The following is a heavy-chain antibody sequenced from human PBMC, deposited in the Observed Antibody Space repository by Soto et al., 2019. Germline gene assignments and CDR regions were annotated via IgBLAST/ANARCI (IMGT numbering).Heavy chain of an antibody. D-gene: IGHD6-13*01. J-gene: IGHJ4*02. CDR1: GGSISSSSYY. Sequence: QLQLQESGPGLVKPSETLSLTCTVSGGSISSSSYYWGWIRQPPGKGLEWIGSIYYSGSTYYNPSLKSRVTISVDTSKNQFSLKLSSVTAADTAVYYCARHSRIAAAGPEAYFDYWGQGTLVTVSS. CDR2: IYYSGST. CDR3: ARHSRIAAAGPEAYFDY. V-gene: IGHV4-39*01.